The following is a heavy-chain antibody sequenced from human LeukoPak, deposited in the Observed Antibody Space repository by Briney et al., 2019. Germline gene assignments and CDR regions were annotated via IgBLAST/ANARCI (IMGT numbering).Heavy chain of an antibody. J-gene: IGHJ4*02. Sequence: SETLSLTCAVSGGSFSSYKLTWIRQPPGKGLEWIGEINHSGSTNYNPSLKSRVTISVDTSKNQFSLKLSSVTAADTAVYYCARGRGIVATTDYWGQGTLVTVSP. CDR1: GGSFSSYK. CDR3: ARGRGIVATTDY. CDR2: INHSGST. V-gene: IGHV4-34*01. D-gene: IGHD5-12*01.